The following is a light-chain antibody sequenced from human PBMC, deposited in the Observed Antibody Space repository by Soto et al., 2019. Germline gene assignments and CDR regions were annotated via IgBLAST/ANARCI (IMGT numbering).Light chain of an antibody. J-gene: IGKJ2*01. CDR3: QQYNSYSYT. Sequence: DIQMTQSPSPLSASVGDRVTITCRASQSISTWLAWYQQKPGKAPKLLIYDASSLESGVPSRFSGSGSGTEFTLTISSLQPDDFATYCCQQYNSYSYTFGQGNKLEIK. V-gene: IGKV1-5*01. CDR2: DAS. CDR1: QSISTW.